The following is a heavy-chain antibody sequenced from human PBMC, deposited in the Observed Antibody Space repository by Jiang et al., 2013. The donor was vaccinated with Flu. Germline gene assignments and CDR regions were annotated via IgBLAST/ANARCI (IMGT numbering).Heavy chain of an antibody. V-gene: IGHV5-51*01. Sequence: FGYSFATYWIGWXRQLPGKGLEWMGIIYPGDSDTRYGPSFQGQVTISADKSISTAYLQWSSLKASDTAIYFCARIPSYYDGSGYPYFDNWGQGALVTVSS. CDR1: GYSFATYW. CDR2: IYPGDSDT. J-gene: IGHJ4*02. CDR3: ARIPSYYDGSGYPYFDN. D-gene: IGHD3-22*01.